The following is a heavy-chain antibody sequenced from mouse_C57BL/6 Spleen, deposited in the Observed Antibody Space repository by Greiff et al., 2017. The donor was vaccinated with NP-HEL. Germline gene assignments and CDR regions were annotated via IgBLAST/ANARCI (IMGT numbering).Heavy chain of an antibody. D-gene: IGHD1-1*01. Sequence: VQLQQSGAELVRPGTSVKMSCKASGYTFTNYWIGWAKQRPGHGLEWIGVIYPGGGYTNYNEKFKGKATLTADKSSSTAYMQFSSLTSEDSAIYYCARYSSSYAMDYWGQGTSVTVSS. CDR2: IYPGGGYT. J-gene: IGHJ4*01. CDR3: ARYSSSYAMDY. V-gene: IGHV1-63*01. CDR1: GYTFTNYW.